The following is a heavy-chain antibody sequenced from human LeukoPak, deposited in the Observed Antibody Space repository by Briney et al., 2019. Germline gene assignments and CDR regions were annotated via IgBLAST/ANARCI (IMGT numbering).Heavy chain of an antibody. CDR1: EFSFSSYA. Sequence: GGSLRLSCAASEFSFSSYAMNWVRQTPGKGLEWVSSISGSGSSTYYADSVKGRFTISRDNSKSTLYLQMNNLRAEDTAVYFCARGGHCSTTSCSNYDGMDVWGQGTTLTVSS. D-gene: IGHD2-2*01. CDR3: ARGGHCSTTSCSNYDGMDV. CDR2: ISGSGSST. J-gene: IGHJ6*02. V-gene: IGHV3-23*01.